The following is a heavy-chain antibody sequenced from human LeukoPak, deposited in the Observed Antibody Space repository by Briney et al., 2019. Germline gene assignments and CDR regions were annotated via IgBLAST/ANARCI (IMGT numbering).Heavy chain of an antibody. D-gene: IGHD3-9*01. Sequence: ASVKVSCKASGYTFTGYYMHWVRQAPGQGLEWMGWINPNSGGTNYAQKFQGWVTMTRDTSISTAYMELSRLRPDDTAVYYCARESTPYYDILTGYYGYFDYWGQGTLVTVSS. V-gene: IGHV1-2*04. CDR1: GYTFTGYY. CDR2: INPNSGGT. J-gene: IGHJ4*02. CDR3: ARESTPYYDILTGYYGYFDY.